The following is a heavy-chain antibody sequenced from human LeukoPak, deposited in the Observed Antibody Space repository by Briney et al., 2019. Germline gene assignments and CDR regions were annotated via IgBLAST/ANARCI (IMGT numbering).Heavy chain of an antibody. CDR3: AREKRVFYGVGDAFDI. CDR1: GGSISSYY. CDR2: IYYSGST. D-gene: IGHD4-17*01. J-gene: IGHJ3*02. V-gene: IGHV4-59*01. Sequence: SETLSLTCTVSGGSISSYYWSWIRQPPGKGLEWIGYIYYSGSTNYNPSLKSRVTISVDTSKNQFSLKLSSVTAADTAVYYCAREKRVFYGVGDAFDIWGQGTMVTVSS.